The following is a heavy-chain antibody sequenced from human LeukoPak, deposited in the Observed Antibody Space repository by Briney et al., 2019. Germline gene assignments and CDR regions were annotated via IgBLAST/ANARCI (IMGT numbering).Heavy chain of an antibody. CDR1: GFSVSNYY. CDR3: ARGQSYCGADCYSD. Sequence: GGSLRLSCAASGFSVSNYYMSWVRQPPGKGLEWVSVMYTGGGRYYGDSVKGRFTISRDNSKNTVFLQMNSLRVEDTALYYCARGQSYCGADCYSDWGQGTLVTVSS. D-gene: IGHD2-21*02. J-gene: IGHJ4*02. CDR2: MYTGGGR. V-gene: IGHV3-66*01.